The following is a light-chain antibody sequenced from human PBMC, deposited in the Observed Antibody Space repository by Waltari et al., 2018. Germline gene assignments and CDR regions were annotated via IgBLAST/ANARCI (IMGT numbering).Light chain of an antibody. CDR3: QQSYSIPHT. Sequence: DIQMTQSPSSLSASVGDRVTITCRASQSIISYLNWYHQKPGKAPKLLIYAASNLQSGVPSRFSGSGSGTDFTLTISSLQPEDFATYFCQQSYSIPHTFGQGTKQEIK. CDR1: QSIISY. V-gene: IGKV1-39*01. J-gene: IGKJ2*01. CDR2: AAS.